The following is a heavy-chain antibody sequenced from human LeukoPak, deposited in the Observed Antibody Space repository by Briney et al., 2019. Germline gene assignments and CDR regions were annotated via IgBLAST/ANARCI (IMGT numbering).Heavy chain of an antibody. J-gene: IGHJ5*02. Sequence: SETLSLTCTVSGGSISSSSYYWGWIRQPPGKGLEWIRSIYYSGSTYYNPSLKSRVTISVDTSKNQFSLKLSSVTAADTAVYYCARYSWLQLRSPSDWFDPWGQGTLVTVSS. CDR3: ARYSWLQLRSPSDWFDP. D-gene: IGHD5-18*01. CDR1: GGSISSSSYY. CDR2: IYYSGST. V-gene: IGHV4-39*01.